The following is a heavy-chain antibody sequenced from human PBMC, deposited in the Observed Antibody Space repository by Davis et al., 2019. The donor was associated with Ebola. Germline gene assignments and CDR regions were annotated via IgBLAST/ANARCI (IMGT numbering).Heavy chain of an antibody. J-gene: IGHJ3*02. D-gene: IGHD5-24*01. V-gene: IGHV5-51*01. CDR3: ARHKPGVEVAFDI. CDR2: IYPRDSDT. Sequence: GESLKISCKGSGYRFSNFWIGWVRQMPGKGLEWMGIIYPRDSDTRYSASFQGQVTMSVDRSINTAFLQWSSLKESDTAVYYCARHKPGVEVAFDIWGQGTRVIVSS. CDR1: GYRFSNFW.